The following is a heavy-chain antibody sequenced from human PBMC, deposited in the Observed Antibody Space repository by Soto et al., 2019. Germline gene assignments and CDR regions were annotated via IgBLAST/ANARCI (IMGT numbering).Heavy chain of an antibody. D-gene: IGHD1-26*01. CDR1: GYTFTVYY. J-gene: IGHJ4*02. Sequence: ASVKVSCKASGYTFTVYYTHWVRQAPGQGLEWMGWINPKSGGTMYPQKFQGRVTMTWDTSISTAYMALTRLRPDDTAVYYCARDLAKGGGSAGFDYWGQGALVTVSS. CDR3: ARDLAKGGGSAGFDY. V-gene: IGHV1-2*02. CDR2: INPKSGGT.